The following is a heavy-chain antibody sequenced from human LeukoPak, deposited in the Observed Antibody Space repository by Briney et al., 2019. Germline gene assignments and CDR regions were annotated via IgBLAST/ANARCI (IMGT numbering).Heavy chain of an antibody. Sequence: GGALRLSCAASGFTFSSYDMAWVRQATGKGVEWVSAIGTAGDTYYPGSVKGLFTISRENAKNSLYLQMNSLRAGDTAVYYCARGDCSSTSCDPRRPTDAFDIWGQGTMVTVSS. CDR2: IGTAGDT. CDR1: GFTFSSYD. V-gene: IGHV3-13*01. CDR3: ARGDCSSTSCDPRRPTDAFDI. D-gene: IGHD2-2*01. J-gene: IGHJ3*02.